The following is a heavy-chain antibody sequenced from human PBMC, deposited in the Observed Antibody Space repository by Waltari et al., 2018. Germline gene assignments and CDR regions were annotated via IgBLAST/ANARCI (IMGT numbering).Heavy chain of an antibody. CDR3: ARGLTIFGVALEYFQH. CDR1: GGSFSGYY. J-gene: IGHJ1*01. Sequence: QVQLQQWGAGLLKPSETLSLTCAVYGGSFSGYYWSWIRQPPGKGLEWIGEINQSRSSNYNPSLKRRVTIAVDTSKNQFSLKLSSVTAADTAVYYCARGLTIFGVALEYFQHWGQGTLVTVSS. CDR2: INQSRSS. D-gene: IGHD3-3*01. V-gene: IGHV4-34*01.